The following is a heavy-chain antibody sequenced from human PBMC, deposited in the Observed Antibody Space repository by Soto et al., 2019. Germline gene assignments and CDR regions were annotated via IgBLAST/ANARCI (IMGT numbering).Heavy chain of an antibody. CDR1: GFTVSSNY. J-gene: IGHJ6*02. Sequence: EVQLVESGGGLIQPGGSLRLSCAASGFTVSSNYMSWVRQAPGKGLEWVSVIYSGGSTYYADSVKGRFTISRDNSKNTLYLKMNSLRAEDTAVYYCARDFVVVAADGRGSYYYYGMDVWGQGTTVTVSS. V-gene: IGHV3-53*01. CDR2: IYSGGST. D-gene: IGHD2-15*01. CDR3: ARDFVVVAADGRGSYYYYGMDV.